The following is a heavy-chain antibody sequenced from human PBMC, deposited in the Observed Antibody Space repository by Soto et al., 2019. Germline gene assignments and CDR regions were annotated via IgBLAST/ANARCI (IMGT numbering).Heavy chain of an antibody. CDR2: INPSGFST. V-gene: IGHV1-46*01. Sequence: QVQLVQSGAEVKKPGASVKISCKASGYTFSSSYIHWVRQAPGQGLEWMGLINPSGFSTDYAQTFQGRVTVTRDTSTSTVYMELSSLRSEDTAVYYCVSGGYTYGFSAMDVWGPGTTVAVSS. CDR1: GYTFSSSY. J-gene: IGHJ6*02. CDR3: VSGGYTYGFSAMDV. D-gene: IGHD5-18*01.